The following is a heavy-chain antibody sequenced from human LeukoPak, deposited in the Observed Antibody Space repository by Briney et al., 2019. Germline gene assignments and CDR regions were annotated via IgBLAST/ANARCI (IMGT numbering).Heavy chain of an antibody. CDR2: IYHSGST. Sequence: PSETLSLTCAVSGYSISSGYYWGWIRQPPGKGLEWIGSIYHSGSTYYNPSLKSRVTISVDTSKNQFSLKLSSVTAADTAVYYCARDREANWFDPWGQGTLVTVSS. V-gene: IGHV4-38-2*02. D-gene: IGHD5-24*01. J-gene: IGHJ5*02. CDR1: GYSISSGYY. CDR3: ARDREANWFDP.